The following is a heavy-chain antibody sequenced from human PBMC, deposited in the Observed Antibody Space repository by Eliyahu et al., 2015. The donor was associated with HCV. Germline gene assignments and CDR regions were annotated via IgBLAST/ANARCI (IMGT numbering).Heavy chain of an antibody. D-gene: IGHD3-10*01. CDR2: INSDGSST. CDR3: ARVIGEKSGIYYYYGMDV. V-gene: IGHV3-74*01. CDR1: GFTFSSYW. J-gene: IGHJ6*02. Sequence: EVQLVESGGGLVQPGGSLRLSCAASGFTFSSYWRHWVRQAPGKGLVWVSRINSDGSSTSYADSVKGRFTISRDNAKNTLYLQMNSLRAEETAVYYCARVIGEKSGIYYYYGMDVWGQGTTVTVSS.